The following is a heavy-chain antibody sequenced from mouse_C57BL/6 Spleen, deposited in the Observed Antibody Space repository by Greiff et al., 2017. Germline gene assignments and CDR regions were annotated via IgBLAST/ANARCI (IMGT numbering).Heavy chain of an antibody. J-gene: IGHJ3*01. V-gene: IGHV2-5*01. Sequence: VQGVESGPGLVQPSQSLSITCTVSGFSLTSYGVHWVRQSPGKGLEWLGVIWRGGSTDYNAAFMSRLSITKDNSKSPVFFKMNSLQADDTAIYYCAKNTDDGYDSFFAYWGQGTLVTVSA. CDR3: AKNTDDGYDSFFAY. D-gene: IGHD2-2*01. CDR1: GFSLTSYG. CDR2: IWRGGST.